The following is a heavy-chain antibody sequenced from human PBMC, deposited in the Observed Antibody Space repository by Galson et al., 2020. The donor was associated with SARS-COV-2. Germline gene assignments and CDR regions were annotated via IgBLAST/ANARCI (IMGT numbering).Heavy chain of an antibody. D-gene: IGHD2-2*01. CDR3: AREDCRSTKCSFDL. CDR2: IWYDGSNK. J-gene: IGHJ5*02. Sequence: GESLKISCAASGFTFSHYGMNWVRQAPGKGLEWVALIWYDGSNKYYGESVKGRFSISRDNSNNTVILQMDGLRGEDTAVYYCAREDCRSTKCSFDLWGQGSLVTVSS. CDR1: GFTFSHYG. V-gene: IGHV3-33*01.